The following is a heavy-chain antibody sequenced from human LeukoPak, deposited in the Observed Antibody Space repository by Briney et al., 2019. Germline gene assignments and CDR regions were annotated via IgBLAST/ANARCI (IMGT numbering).Heavy chain of an antibody. Sequence: WASVKVPCKASGYTFTSYAMNWVRQAPGQGPEWMGWINTNTGNPTYAQGFTGRFVFSLDTSVNTAYLQISSLKAEDTAVYYCARDSAEIGYCSSTSCYDFDYWGQGTLVTVSS. J-gene: IGHJ4*02. CDR1: GYTFTSYA. CDR3: ARDSAEIGYCSSTSCYDFDY. CDR2: INTNTGNP. V-gene: IGHV7-4-1*02. D-gene: IGHD2-2*01.